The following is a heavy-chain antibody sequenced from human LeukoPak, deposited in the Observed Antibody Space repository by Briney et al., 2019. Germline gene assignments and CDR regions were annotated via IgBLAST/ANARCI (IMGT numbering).Heavy chain of an antibody. V-gene: IGHV1-58*01. J-gene: IGHJ4*02. CDR1: GFTFSNSA. CDR2: IVVGSGNT. D-gene: IGHD1-26*01. CDR3: AADIVGSQLH. Sequence: SVKVSCKASGFTFSNSAVQWVRQARGQRLEWIGWIVVGSGNTNYAQKFQERVSIARDVSTNTAYMELSSLKSEDTAVYYCAADIVGSQLHWGQGTVVTVSS.